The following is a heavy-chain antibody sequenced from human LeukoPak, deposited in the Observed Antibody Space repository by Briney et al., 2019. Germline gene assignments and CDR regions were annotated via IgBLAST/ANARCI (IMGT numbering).Heavy chain of an antibody. D-gene: IGHD2-2*02. V-gene: IGHV4-30-4*01. Sequence: SETLSLTCTVSGGSISSYYWSWIRQPPGKGLEWIGYIYHNGDTYYNPSLKSRVSISVDTSKNQFSLKLSSVTAADTAVYYCARAGVVPAAISRAFDIWGQGSVVTVSS. CDR2: IYHNGDT. J-gene: IGHJ3*02. CDR1: GGSISSYY. CDR3: ARAGVVPAAISRAFDI.